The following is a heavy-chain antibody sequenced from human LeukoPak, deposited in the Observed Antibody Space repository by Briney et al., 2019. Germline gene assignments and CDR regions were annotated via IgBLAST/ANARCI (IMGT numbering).Heavy chain of an antibody. Sequence: ASVKVSCKASGYTFTGYYMNWVRQAPGQGLEWMGWIDPNSGGTNYAQKFQGRVTVTGDTSISTAYMELSGLRSDDTAVYYCAREDYASSGAFDYWGQGTLVTVSS. V-gene: IGHV1-2*02. CDR3: AREDYASSGAFDY. D-gene: IGHD3-22*01. CDR1: GYTFTGYY. J-gene: IGHJ4*02. CDR2: IDPNSGGT.